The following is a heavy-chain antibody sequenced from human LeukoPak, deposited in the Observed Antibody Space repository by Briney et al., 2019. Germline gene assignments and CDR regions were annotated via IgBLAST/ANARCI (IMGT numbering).Heavy chain of an antibody. CDR1: GGSISSSNW. CDR3: ARVFSGSYLVDYYYMDV. J-gene: IGHJ6*03. V-gene: IGHV4-4*02. D-gene: IGHD1-26*01. CDR2: IYHSGST. Sequence: PSGTLSLTCAVSGGSISSSNWWSWVRQPPGKGLEWIGEIYHSGSTNYNPSLKSRVTISVDKSKNQFSLKLSSVTAADTAVYYCARVFSGSYLVDYYYMDVWGKATTVIV.